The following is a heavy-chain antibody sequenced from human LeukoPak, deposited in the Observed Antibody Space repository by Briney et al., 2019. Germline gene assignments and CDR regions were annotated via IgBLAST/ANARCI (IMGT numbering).Heavy chain of an antibody. CDR3: ARLGPQIHWSLDY. Sequence: GESLKISCQGSGYSFTSYWIAWVRQMPGKGLEWMGIIYPGDSDTRYGPSFQGQVTFSADKSINTAYLQWSSLKASDTAMYFCARLGPQIHWSLDYWGQGTLVTVSS. V-gene: IGHV5-51*01. CDR2: IYPGDSDT. D-gene: IGHD2-8*02. J-gene: IGHJ4*02. CDR1: GYSFTSYW.